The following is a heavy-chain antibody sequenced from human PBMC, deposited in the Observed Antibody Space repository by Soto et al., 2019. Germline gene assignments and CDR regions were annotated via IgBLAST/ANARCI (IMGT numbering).Heavy chain of an antibody. CDR2: INSDGSST. Sequence: EVQLVESGGGLVQPGGSLRLSCAASGFTFSSYWMHWVRQAPGKGLVWVSRINSDGSSTSYADSVKGRFTISRDNAKNTLYRQMNSLRAEDTAVYYCARERAQDVVGIAPDYWGQGTLVTVSS. J-gene: IGHJ4*02. D-gene: IGHD6-13*01. CDR3: ARERAQDVVGIAPDY. CDR1: GFTFSSYW. V-gene: IGHV3-74*01.